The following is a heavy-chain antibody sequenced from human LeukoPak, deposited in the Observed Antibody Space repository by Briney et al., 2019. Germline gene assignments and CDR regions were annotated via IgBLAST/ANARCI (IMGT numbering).Heavy chain of an antibody. CDR2: ISWNSGSI. J-gene: IGHJ4*02. CDR3: AKDNIGSGWYVFDY. V-gene: IGHV3-9*01. D-gene: IGHD6-19*01. Sequence: GGSLRLSCAASGFTFDDYAMHWVRQAPGKGLEWVSGISWNSGSIGYADSVKGRFTISRDNAKNSLYLQMNSLRVEDTALYYCAKDNIGSGWYVFDYWGQGTLVTVSS. CDR1: GFTFDDYA.